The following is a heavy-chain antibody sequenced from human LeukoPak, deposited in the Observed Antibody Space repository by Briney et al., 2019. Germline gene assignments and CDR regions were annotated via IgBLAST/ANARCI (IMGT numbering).Heavy chain of an antibody. CDR2: ISGSGGST. V-gene: IGHV3-23*01. CDR3: AMTRPYYDSSGYWITGFDY. Sequence: GGSLRLSCASSGLTDSSNYMSWVRQARWKGLEGVSAISGSGGSTYYADSVKGRFTISSHNPKHTLYLQMNSLRAEDTAVYYCAMTRPYYDSSGYWITGFDYWGQGTLVTVSS. D-gene: IGHD3-22*01. J-gene: IGHJ4*02. CDR1: GLTDSSNY.